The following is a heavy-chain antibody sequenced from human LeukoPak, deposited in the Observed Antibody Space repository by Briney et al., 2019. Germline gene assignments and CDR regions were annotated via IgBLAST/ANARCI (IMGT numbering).Heavy chain of an antibody. J-gene: IGHJ4*02. V-gene: IGHV3-9*01. D-gene: IGHD2-2*01. Sequence: ALRLSCAASVFTLYDYAMRSGPQAPGKRLEWGSNISWRSGSIDYEDSVKSRFTISRDTAKNPLYLQMNSLRAEDTALYYCAKDEVATVGYCTSTPCQGLEYWGQGTLVPVSS. CDR2: ISWRSGSI. CDR3: AKDEVATVGYCTSTPCQGLEY. CDR1: VFTLYDYA.